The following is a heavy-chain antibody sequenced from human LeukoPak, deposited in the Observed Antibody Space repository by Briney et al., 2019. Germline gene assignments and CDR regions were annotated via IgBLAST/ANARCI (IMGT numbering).Heavy chain of an antibody. V-gene: IGHV3-30*18. Sequence: GGSLRLSCAASGFTFSAFGMHWVRQAPGKGPEWVAAISYDGSKTYHADSVKGRFTISRDNPTNTLFLQMNSLRAEDTAVYYCAKEPSSGSYYVDYFDYWGQGTLVTVSS. CDR1: GFTFSAFG. D-gene: IGHD1-26*01. J-gene: IGHJ4*02. CDR2: ISYDGSKT. CDR3: AKEPSSGSYYVDYFDY.